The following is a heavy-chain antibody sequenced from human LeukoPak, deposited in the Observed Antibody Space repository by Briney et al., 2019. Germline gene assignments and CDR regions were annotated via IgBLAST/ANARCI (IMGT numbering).Heavy chain of an antibody. CDR3: ATELRWKDH. CDR1: GYTFTTYV. J-gene: IGHJ4*02. V-gene: IGHV1-3*01. Sequence: ASVKVSCKASGYTFTTYVMHWVRQAPGQRLEWMGWINAGNGNTKYSQKFQGRVTMTRDTSISTAYMELSSLTSEDTAVYYCATELRWKDHWGQGTLVTVSS. CDR2: INAGNGNT. D-gene: IGHD4-23*01.